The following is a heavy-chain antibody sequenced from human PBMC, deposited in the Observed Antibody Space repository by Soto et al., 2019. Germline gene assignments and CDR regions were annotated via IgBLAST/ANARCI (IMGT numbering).Heavy chain of an antibody. V-gene: IGHV3-7*01. D-gene: IGHD3-10*01. CDR3: ARARVPIGNAFDI. CDR1: GFTFSSYW. CDR2: IKQDGSEK. J-gene: IGHJ3*02. Sequence: GGSLRLSCAASGFTFSSYWMSWVRQAPGKGLEWVANIKQDGSEKYYVDSVKGRFTISRDNAKNSLYLQMNSLRAEDTAVYYCARARVPIGNAFDIWGQGTMVTVSS.